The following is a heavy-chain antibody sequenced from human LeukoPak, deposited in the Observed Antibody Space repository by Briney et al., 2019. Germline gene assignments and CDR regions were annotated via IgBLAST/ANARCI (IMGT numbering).Heavy chain of an antibody. V-gene: IGHV3-33*01. Sequence: GRSLRLSCAASGFTFSSYGMHWVRQAPGKGLEWVAVIWYDGSNKYYADSVKGRFTISRDNSKNTLYLQMNSLRAEDTAVYYCARDLTRGIGARPGYWGQGTLVTVSS. CDR1: GFTFSSYG. CDR3: ARDLTRGIGARPGY. J-gene: IGHJ4*02. CDR2: IWYDGSNK. D-gene: IGHD6-6*01.